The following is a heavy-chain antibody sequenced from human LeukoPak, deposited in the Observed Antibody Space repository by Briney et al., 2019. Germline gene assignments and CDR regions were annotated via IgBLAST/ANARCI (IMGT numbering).Heavy chain of an antibody. CDR3: ARGLGTGKDYFDY. J-gene: IGHJ4*02. D-gene: IGHD7-27*01. CDR1: GGSINSNSYY. Sequence: PSETLSLTCTVSGGSINSNSYYWRWIRQPAGTGLEWLGRTYSGGNPNYNPSLKSRVTVSADTSKNQFSLNLSSVTAADTAVYYCARGLGTGKDYFDYWGQGTLVTVSS. V-gene: IGHV4-61*02. CDR2: TYSGGNP.